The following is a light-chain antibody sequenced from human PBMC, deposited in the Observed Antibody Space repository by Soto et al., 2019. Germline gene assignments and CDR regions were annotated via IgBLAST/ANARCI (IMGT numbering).Light chain of an antibody. J-gene: IGKJ5*01. Sequence: DIQMTQSPSSVSASVGDRVTITCRASQGLGSWLAWYQQKPGKAPDLLIYAASTLQRGVPSRFRGSGSGTEFTLTISSVQPEDFATYYCQQANNFPITFGQGTRLEIK. CDR2: AAS. V-gene: IGKV1D-12*01. CDR1: QGLGSW. CDR3: QQANNFPIT.